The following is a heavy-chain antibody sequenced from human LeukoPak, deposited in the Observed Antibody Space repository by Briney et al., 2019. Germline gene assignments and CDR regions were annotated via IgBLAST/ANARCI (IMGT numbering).Heavy chain of an antibody. J-gene: IGHJ6*03. CDR3: ARDRGEQLVYYYYYYMDV. D-gene: IGHD6-6*01. Sequence: RAGGSLRLSCAASGFTFSSYWMSWVRQAPGKGLEWVANIKQDGSEKYYVDSVKGRFTISRDNAKNSLYLQMNSLRAEDTAVYYCARDRGEQLVYYYYYYMDVWGKGTTVTVSS. CDR1: GFTFSSYW. CDR2: IKQDGSEK. V-gene: IGHV3-7*01.